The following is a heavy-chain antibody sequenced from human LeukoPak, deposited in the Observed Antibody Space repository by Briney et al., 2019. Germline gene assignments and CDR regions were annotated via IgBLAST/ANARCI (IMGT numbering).Heavy chain of an antibody. Sequence: GESLKISCEGSGYSFTSYWIGWVRQMPGKGLEWMGIIYPGDSDTRYSPSFQGQVTMSADKSISTAYLQWSSLKASDTAMYYCARHRRGYSGYVDYWGQGTLVTVSS. D-gene: IGHD5-12*01. J-gene: IGHJ4*02. V-gene: IGHV5-51*01. CDR2: IYPGDSDT. CDR3: ARHRRGYSGYVDY. CDR1: GYSFTSYW.